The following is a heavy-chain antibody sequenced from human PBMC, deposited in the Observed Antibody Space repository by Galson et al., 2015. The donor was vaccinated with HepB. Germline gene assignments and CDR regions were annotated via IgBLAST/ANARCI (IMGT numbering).Heavy chain of an antibody. V-gene: IGHV1-3*01. CDR2: INAGNGNT. J-gene: IGHJ4*02. D-gene: IGHD3-3*01. CDR3: ARELSRFFEWFDY. Sequence: SVKVSCKASGYTFTSYAMHWVRQAPGQRLEWMGWINAGNGNTEYSQKFQDRVTITRDTSANTAYMELSSLGSEDTAVYYCARELSRFFEWFDYWGQGTLVTVSS. CDR1: GYTFTSYA.